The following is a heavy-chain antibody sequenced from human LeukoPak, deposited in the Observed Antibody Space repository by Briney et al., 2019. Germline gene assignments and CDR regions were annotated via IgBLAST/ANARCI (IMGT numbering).Heavy chain of an antibody. V-gene: IGHV3-23*01. Sequence: GGSLRLSCAASGFTFSSYGMHWVRQAPGKGLEWVSAISGSGGSTYYADSVKGRFTISRDNSKNTLYLQMNSLRAEDTAVYYCANPAGPAQRARPVSGFDYWGQGTLVTVSS. CDR1: GFTFSSYG. J-gene: IGHJ4*02. CDR2: ISGSGGST. CDR3: ANPAGPAQRARPVSGFDY. D-gene: IGHD6-6*01.